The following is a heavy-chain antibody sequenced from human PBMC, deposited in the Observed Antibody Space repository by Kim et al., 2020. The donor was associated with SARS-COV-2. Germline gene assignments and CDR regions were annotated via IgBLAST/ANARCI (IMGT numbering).Heavy chain of an antibody. CDR3: ARERRDGYNSPLYFDY. D-gene: IGHD5-12*01. Sequence: SLKSRVTISVDTSKNQFSLKLSSVTAADTAVYYCARERRDGYNSPLYFDYWGQGTLVTVSS. V-gene: IGHV4-59*01. J-gene: IGHJ4*02.